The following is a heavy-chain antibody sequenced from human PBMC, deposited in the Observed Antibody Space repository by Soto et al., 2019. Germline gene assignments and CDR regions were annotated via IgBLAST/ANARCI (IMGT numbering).Heavy chain of an antibody. Sequence: GGSLRLSCAASGFTFSSYAMHWVRQAPGKGLEWVAVISYDGSNKYYADSVKGRFTISRDNSKNTLYLQMNSLRAEDTAVYYCARSAIFGVVIMPFDYWGQGTLVTVSS. J-gene: IGHJ4*02. D-gene: IGHD3-3*01. CDR2: ISYDGSNK. V-gene: IGHV3-30-3*01. CDR3: ARSAIFGVVIMPFDY. CDR1: GFTFSSYA.